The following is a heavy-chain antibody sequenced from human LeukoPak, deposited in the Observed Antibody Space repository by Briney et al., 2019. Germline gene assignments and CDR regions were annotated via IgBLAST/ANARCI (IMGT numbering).Heavy chain of an antibody. CDR1: GGSFSNYY. D-gene: IGHD3-3*01. V-gene: IGHV4-34*01. CDR2: INHSGST. Sequence: SETPSLTCAVYGGSFSNYYWSWIRQPPGKGLEWIGEINHSGSTNYNPSLKSRVTKSVDTSKNQFSLKLSSVTAADTAVYYCARSRFLEWLAAYWGQGTLVTVSS. J-gene: IGHJ4*02. CDR3: ARSRFLEWLAAY.